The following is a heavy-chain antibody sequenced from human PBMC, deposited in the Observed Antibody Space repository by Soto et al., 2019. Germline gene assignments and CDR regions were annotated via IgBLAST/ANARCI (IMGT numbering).Heavy chain of an antibody. V-gene: IGHV1-18*01. CDR1: SFTVITLG. CDR2: INGYNGNT. J-gene: IGHJ6*02. Sequence: GGALSGASMSFSFTVITLGISWVRQAPGQGLEWMGWINGYNGNTNHAQKLQGRVTMSTDTSTSTAYMELRSLRSDDSAVYYCARMGDVPYYYYGMDVWGQGTTVTVSS. CDR3: ARMGDVPYYYYGMDV. D-gene: IGHD3-16*01.